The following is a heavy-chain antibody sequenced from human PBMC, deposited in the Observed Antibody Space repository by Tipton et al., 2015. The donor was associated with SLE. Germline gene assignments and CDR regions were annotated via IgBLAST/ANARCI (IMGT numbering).Heavy chain of an antibody. CDR2: IIPILGIA. Sequence: QLVQSGAEVKKPGSSVKVSCKASGGTFSSYTISWVRQAPGQGLEWMGRIIPILGIANYAQKFQGRVTITADKSTSTAYMELRSLRSDDTAVYYCARDRGVELGFDYWGQGTLVTVSS. V-gene: IGHV1-69*09. J-gene: IGHJ4*02. D-gene: IGHD3-10*01. CDR3: ARDRGVELGFDY. CDR1: GGTFSSYT.